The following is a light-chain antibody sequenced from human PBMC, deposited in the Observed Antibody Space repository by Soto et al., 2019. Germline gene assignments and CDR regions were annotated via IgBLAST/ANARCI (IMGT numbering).Light chain of an antibody. V-gene: IGLV2-14*01. J-gene: IGLJ3*02. CDR1: SSDVGNCNC. Sequence: QSVLTQPASVSGSPGQSITISCTGASSDVGNCNCVSWYQQHPGKAPKLMIYEVSNRPSGVSDRFSGSKAGNTASLTISGLQSGDEADYYCATWDDTLNGRVFGGGTKLTVL. CDR3: ATWDDTLNGRV. CDR2: EVS.